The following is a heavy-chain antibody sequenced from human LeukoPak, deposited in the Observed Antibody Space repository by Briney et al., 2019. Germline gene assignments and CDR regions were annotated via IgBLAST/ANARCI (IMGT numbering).Heavy chain of an antibody. J-gene: IGHJ4*02. CDR1: GYTFTSYD. Sequence: ASVKVSCKASGYTFTSYDINWVRHATGQGLEWMGWMNPNSGNTGYAQKFQGRVTMTRNTSISTAYMELSSLRSEDTAVYYCARRGLRGQGFDYWGQGTLVTVSS. CDR2: MNPNSGNT. V-gene: IGHV1-8*01. CDR3: ARRGLRGQGFDY.